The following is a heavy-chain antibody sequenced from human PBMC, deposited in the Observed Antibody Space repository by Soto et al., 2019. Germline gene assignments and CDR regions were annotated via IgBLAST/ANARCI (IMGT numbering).Heavy chain of an antibody. CDR1: GGSISSYY. CDR2: IYYSGSA. CDR3: ARIGYSSSLNWFDP. Sequence: SETLSLTCTVSGGSISSYYWSWIRQPPGKGLEWIGEIYYSGSANYNPSLKSRVTISVDTSKNQFSLKLSSVTAADTAVYYCARIGYSSSLNWFDPWGQGTLVTVSS. V-gene: IGHV4-59*12. J-gene: IGHJ5*02. D-gene: IGHD6-13*01.